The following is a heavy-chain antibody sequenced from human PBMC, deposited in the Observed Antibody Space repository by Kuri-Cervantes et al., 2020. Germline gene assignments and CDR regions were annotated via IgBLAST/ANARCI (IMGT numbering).Heavy chain of an antibody. CDR1: GFEFSDYY. CDR2: ISSTGSSI. J-gene: IGHJ3*02. CDR3: ARVVPTEDAFDI. D-gene: IGHD1-26*01. V-gene: IGHV3-11*04. Sequence: LSLTCEVSGFEFSDYYMTWIRQAPGKGLEWISYISSTGSSIYYTDAVRGRFTISRDNAKNSLFLQMNSLRAEDTALYYCARVVPTEDAFDIWGQGTMVTVSS.